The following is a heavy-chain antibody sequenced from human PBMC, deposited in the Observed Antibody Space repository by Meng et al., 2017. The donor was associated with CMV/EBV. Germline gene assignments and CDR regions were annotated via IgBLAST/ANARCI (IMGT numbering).Heavy chain of an antibody. Sequence: VGWVGGEVEEAGAGVEGCCEGWGCAFGGGGGGWVRQAPGQGLEWMGWISAYNGNTNYAQKLQGRVTLTTDTSTSTAYMELRSLRSDDTAVYYCARGGASSGYDLIDYWGQGTLVTVSS. D-gene: IGHD5-12*01. CDR3: ARGGASSGYDLIDY. V-gene: IGHV1-18*01. J-gene: IGHJ4*02. CDR1: GCAFGGGG. CDR2: ISAYNGNT.